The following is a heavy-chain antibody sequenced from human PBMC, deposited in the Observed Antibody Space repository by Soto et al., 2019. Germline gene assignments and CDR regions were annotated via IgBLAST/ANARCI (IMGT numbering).Heavy chain of an antibody. Sequence: QVQLQESGPGLVKPSETLSLTCTISGGPMNNYYCSWFRQPRGQGLEWIGYMGYNGFTRYNPSLRSRVAISLDTAKNQYSLNLSSVTAADTALYYCARQGFGELQGLMDVWGQGITVTVSS. CDR1: GGPMNNYY. CDR2: MGYNGFT. V-gene: IGHV4-59*08. J-gene: IGHJ6*02. D-gene: IGHD3-10*01. CDR3: ARQGFGELQGLMDV.